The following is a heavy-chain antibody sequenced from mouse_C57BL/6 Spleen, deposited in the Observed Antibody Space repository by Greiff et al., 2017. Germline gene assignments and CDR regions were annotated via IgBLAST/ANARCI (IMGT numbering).Heavy chain of an antibody. V-gene: IGHV1-58*01. D-gene: IGHD1-1*01. CDR3: ARGNYYYGSSYGYFDV. Sequence: EVQLQESGAELVRPGSSVKMSCKTSGYTFTSYGINWVKQRPGQGLEWIGYIYIGNGYTEYNEKFKGKATLTSDTSSSTAYMQLSSLTSEDSAIYFCARGNYYYGSSYGYFDVWGTGTTVTVSS. J-gene: IGHJ1*03. CDR2: IYIGNGYT. CDR1: GYTFTSYG.